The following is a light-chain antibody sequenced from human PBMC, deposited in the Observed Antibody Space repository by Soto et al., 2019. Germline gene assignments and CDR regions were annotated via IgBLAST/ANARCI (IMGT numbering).Light chain of an antibody. CDR3: QSYDSSPSGSQV. V-gene: IGLV1-40*01. CDR1: SSNIGAGYD. CDR2: GNS. Sequence: QSVLTQPTSVSGAPGQRVTISCTGSSSNIGAGYDVHWYQQLPGTAPKLLIYGNSNRPSGVPDRFSGSKSGTSASLAITGLQAEDEADYYCQSYDSSPSGSQVFGGGTQLTVL. J-gene: IGLJ2*01.